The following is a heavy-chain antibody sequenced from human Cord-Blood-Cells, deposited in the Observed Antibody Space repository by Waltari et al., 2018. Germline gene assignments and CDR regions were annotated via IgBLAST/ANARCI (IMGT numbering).Heavy chain of an antibody. V-gene: IGHV3-33*01. CDR3: AREARGLNAFDI. D-gene: IGHD2-15*01. CDR2: IWYDGSNK. Sequence: QVQLVESGGGVVQPGRSLRLSCAASGFTFSSYGMHWVRQDPGKGLGWVAVIWYDGSNKYYADSVKGRFTISRDNSKNTLYLQMNGLRAEDTAVYYCAREARGLNAFDIWGQGTMVTVSS. CDR1: GFTFSSYG. J-gene: IGHJ3*02.